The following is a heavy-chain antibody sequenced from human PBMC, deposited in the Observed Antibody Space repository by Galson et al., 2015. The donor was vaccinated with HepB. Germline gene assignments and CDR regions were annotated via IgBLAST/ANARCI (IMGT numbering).Heavy chain of an antibody. CDR3: AMGRNHYWFDH. V-gene: IGHV1-3*01. J-gene: IGHJ5*02. CDR1: GYTFKNYG. D-gene: IGHD1-14*01. Sequence: SVKVSCKASGYTFKNYGMHWVRQAPGQRLEWMGWINSGNENTKYSQKFQGRVTITRDTSASTAYLELSSLTSEDTAVYYCAMGRNHYWFDHWGQGTLVTVSS. CDR2: INSGNENT.